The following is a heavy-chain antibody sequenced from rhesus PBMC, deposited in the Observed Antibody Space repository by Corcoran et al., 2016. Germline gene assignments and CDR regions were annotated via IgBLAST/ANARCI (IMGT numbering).Heavy chain of an antibody. V-gene: IGHV3-178*01. Sequence: EVQLVESGGGLAKPGGSLILSCAASGFTFSAYYMDWVRQDPGKGLEWVSRISNGGGSTWYADSVKGRFTISRENAKNTLYLQMNSLRAEDTAVYYCARAWVNYFDYWGQGVLVTVSS. CDR2: ISNGGGST. CDR3: ARAWVNYFDY. CDR1: GFTFSAYY. J-gene: IGHJ4*01. D-gene: IGHD5-24*01.